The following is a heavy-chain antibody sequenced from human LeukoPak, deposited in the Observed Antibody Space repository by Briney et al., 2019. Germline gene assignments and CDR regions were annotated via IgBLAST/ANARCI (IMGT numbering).Heavy chain of an antibody. J-gene: IGHJ4*02. Sequence: GGSLRLSCAASRFMFSIYAMSWVRQAPGKGLEWVSSISGSGRYIYYADSLKGRFTISRDNAKNSLYLQTNSLRADDTAVYYCAKDPWGSSWFWGQGTLVIVSS. CDR3: AKDPWGSSWF. D-gene: IGHD6-13*01. CDR1: RFMFSIYA. CDR2: ISGSGRYI. V-gene: IGHV3-21*01.